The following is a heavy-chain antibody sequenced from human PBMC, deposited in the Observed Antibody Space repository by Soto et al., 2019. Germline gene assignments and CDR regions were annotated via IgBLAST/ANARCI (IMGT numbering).Heavy chain of an antibody. J-gene: IGHJ4*02. Sequence: EVQLLETGGGLVQPGGSLRVSCAASGFTFSSHAMTWVRQAPGKGLEWVSIISGSGGSTYYADSVKGRFTISRDNPKNTLHQQMNSLRAEDTGLYYCARSPVTHAAAGRGGGGYFDYGGQGTLVTVSS. CDR1: GFTFSSHA. D-gene: IGHD6-13*01. CDR3: ARSPVTHAAAGRGGGGYFDY. V-gene: IGHV3-23*01. CDR2: ISGSGGST.